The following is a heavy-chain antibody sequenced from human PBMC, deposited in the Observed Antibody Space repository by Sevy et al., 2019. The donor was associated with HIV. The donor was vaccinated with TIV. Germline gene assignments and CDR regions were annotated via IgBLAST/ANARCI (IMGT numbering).Heavy chain of an antibody. V-gene: IGHV1-18*01. Sequence: ASVKVSCKASGYTFTSYATSWVRQAPGQGLEWMGWISGYNGNTNHAQKLQGRVTMTTDTSTGTAYMELSSPRSDDTAVYYCARVEPGATRAWYGMDVWGQGTTVTVSS. CDR2: ISGYNGNT. CDR1: GYTFTSYA. J-gene: IGHJ6*02. CDR3: ARVEPGATRAWYGMDV. D-gene: IGHD1-1*01.